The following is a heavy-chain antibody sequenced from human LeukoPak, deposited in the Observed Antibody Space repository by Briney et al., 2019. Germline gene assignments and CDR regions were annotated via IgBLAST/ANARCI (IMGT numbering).Heavy chain of an antibody. CDR3: ARGEGGYSYGYFDY. J-gene: IGHJ4*02. CDR1: GGSIGIDDYY. CDR2: IYHRGTT. D-gene: IGHD5-18*01. V-gene: IGHV4-30-2*01. Sequence: SQTLSLTCTVSGGSIGIDDYYWTWIRQPPGKGLEWIGYIYHRGTTYYNPSLESRVTISVDRSKNQFSLKLSSVTAADTAVYYCARGEGGYSYGYFDYWGQGTLVTVSS.